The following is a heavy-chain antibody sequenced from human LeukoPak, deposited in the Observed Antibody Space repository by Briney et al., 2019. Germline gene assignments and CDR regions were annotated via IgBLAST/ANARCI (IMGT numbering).Heavy chain of an antibody. CDR2: ISAYNGNT. V-gene: IGHV1-18*01. CDR1: GYTFTSYG. Sequence: ASVKVSCKASGYTFTSYGISWVRQAPGQGLEWMGWISAYNGNTNYAQKLQGRVTMTTDTSTSTAYMELRSLRSDDTAVYYCARVGATVTAYYYYMDVWGKGTTVTVSS. D-gene: IGHD4-11*01. J-gene: IGHJ6*03. CDR3: ARVGATVTAYYYYMDV.